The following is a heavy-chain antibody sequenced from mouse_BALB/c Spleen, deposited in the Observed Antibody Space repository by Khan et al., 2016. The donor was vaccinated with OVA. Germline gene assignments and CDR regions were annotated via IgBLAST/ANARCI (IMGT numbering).Heavy chain of an antibody. V-gene: IGHV1-63*02. CDR3: ARWATWYFDV. CDR1: GYTFTNYW. D-gene: IGHD3-1*01. CDR2: IYPGGYFP. Sequence: VQLQQSGGEVVRPGTSVKISCKASGYTFTNYWLGWIRQRPGHGLEWIGDIYPGGYFPNYNEQFKDKATLTVDTSSTTANLQLSSLTSEDSAVYFCARWATWYFDVWGAGTTVTVSS. J-gene: IGHJ1*01.